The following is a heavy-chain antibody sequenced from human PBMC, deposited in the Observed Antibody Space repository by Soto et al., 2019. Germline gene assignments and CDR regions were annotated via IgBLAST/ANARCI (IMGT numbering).Heavy chain of an antibody. Sequence: PXGXLRLRCIASGVXLRGYWVIWVRHAPGKGLEWVANIKQDGSEKNYVASVKGRFTISRDNAKNSLSLQMNSTRADDTAVYYCARDRGSSWYDDWFDPWGQGTLVTVSS. V-gene: IGHV3-7*03. D-gene: IGHD6-13*01. J-gene: IGHJ5*02. CDR2: IKQDGSEK. CDR1: GVXLRGYW. CDR3: ARDRGSSWYDDWFDP.